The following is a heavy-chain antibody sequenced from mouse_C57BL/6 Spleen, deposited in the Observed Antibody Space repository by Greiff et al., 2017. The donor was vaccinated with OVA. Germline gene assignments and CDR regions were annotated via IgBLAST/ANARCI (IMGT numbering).Heavy chain of an antibody. CDR2: IYPGGGYT. Sequence: QVQLQQSGAELVRPGTSVKMSCKASGYTFTNYWIGWAKQRPGHGLEWIGDIYPGGGYTNYNEKFKGKATLTADKSSSTAYMQFSSLTSEDSAIYYCARGSPGNAIDYWGQGTSVTVSS. CDR1: GYTFTNYW. J-gene: IGHJ4*01. V-gene: IGHV1-63*01. CDR3: ARGSPGNAIDY.